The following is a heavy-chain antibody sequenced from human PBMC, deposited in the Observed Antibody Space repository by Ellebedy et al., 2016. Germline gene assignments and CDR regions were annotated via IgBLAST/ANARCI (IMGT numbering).Heavy chain of an antibody. D-gene: IGHD1-26*01. CDR1: GFTFSSYS. V-gene: IGHV3-21*04. J-gene: IGHJ4*02. CDR3: AKEGELLKVFDY. CDR2: ISSSSSYI. Sequence: GESLKISCAASGFTFSSYSMNWVRQAPGKGLEWVSSISSSSSYIYYADSVKGRFTISRDNAKNSLYLQMNSLRAEDTALYYCAKEGELLKVFDYWGQGTLVTVSS.